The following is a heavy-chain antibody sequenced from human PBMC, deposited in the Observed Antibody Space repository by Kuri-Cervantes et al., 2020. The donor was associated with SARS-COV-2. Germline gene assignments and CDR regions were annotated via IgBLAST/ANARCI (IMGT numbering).Heavy chain of an antibody. CDR3: AKLFGVVVAGTLDY. D-gene: IGHD2-15*01. CDR2: LGGSGDVT. V-gene: IGHV3-23*01. Sequence: GRSLKISCAASGFTFSNYAMSWVRQAPGKGLEWVSGLGGSGDVTYYADSVKGRFTISRDNSKNTLYLQMNSLRAEDTAIYYCAKLFGVVVAGTLDYWGQGALVTVSS. CDR1: GFTFSNYA. J-gene: IGHJ4*02.